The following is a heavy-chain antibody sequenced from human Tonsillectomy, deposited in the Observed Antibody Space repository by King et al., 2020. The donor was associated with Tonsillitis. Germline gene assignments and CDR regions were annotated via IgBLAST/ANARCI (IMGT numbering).Heavy chain of an antibody. D-gene: IGHD1-1*01. J-gene: IGHJ4*02. Sequence: QLQESGPGLVKPSETLSLTCTVSGSSISSVYYWGWIRQPPGKGLEWIGSIYHSGSTYYNPSLKSRVTISVDTSKNQFSLNLSPVTAADTAVYYCARTTEAYYFDYWGQGTLVTVSS. V-gene: IGHV4-38-2*02. CDR2: IYHSGST. CDR3: ARTTEAYYFDY. CDR1: GSSISSVYY.